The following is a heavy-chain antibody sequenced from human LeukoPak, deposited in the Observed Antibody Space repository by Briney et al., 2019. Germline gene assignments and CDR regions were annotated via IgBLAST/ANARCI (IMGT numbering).Heavy chain of an antibody. D-gene: IGHD3-22*01. V-gene: IGHV1-46*01. CDR1: GYTFTTYY. CDR3: ARGRTSANYYDSADYFDY. CDR2: MNPSGGST. Sequence: GASVKVSCKASGYTFTTYYMHWVRQAPGQGLEWMGLMNPSGGSTSYAQKFQGRVTMTRDTSTSTVYMELSSLRSEDTAVYYCARGRTSANYYDSADYFDYWGQGTLVTVSS. J-gene: IGHJ4*02.